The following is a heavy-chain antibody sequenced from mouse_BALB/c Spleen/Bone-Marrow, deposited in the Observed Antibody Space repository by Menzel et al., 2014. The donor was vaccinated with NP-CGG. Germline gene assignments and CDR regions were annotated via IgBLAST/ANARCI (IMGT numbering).Heavy chain of an antibody. CDR3: ARNYYYGSSWSAMDY. J-gene: IGHJ4*01. V-gene: IGHV1-87*01. Sequence: VQRVESGAELARPGASVKLSCKASGYTFTSYWMQWVKQRPGQGLEWIGAIYPGDGDTRNTQKFKGKATLTADKSSSTAYMQLSSLASEDSAVYYCARNYYYGSSWSAMDYWGQGTSGTVSS. CDR1: GYTFTSYW. CDR2: IYPGDGDT. D-gene: IGHD1-1*01.